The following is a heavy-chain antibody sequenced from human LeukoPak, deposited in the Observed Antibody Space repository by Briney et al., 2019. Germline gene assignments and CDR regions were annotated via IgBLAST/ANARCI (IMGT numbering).Heavy chain of an antibody. J-gene: IGHJ6*02. CDR2: INPNSGGT. CDR3: ARSSTCDEVCWYYGMDV. Sequence: GSVKVSCKASGYTFTGYYMHWVRQAPGQGLEWMGWINPNSGGTNYAQKFQGRVTMTRDTSISTAYMELSRLRSDDTAVYYCARSSTCDEVCWYYGMDVWGQGTTVTVSS. CDR1: GYTFTGYY. V-gene: IGHV1-2*02. D-gene: IGHD2-21*02.